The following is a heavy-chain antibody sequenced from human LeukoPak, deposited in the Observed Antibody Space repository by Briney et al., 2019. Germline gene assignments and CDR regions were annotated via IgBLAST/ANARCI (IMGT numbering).Heavy chain of an antibody. D-gene: IGHD5-12*01. Sequence: GESLKISCKGSGYSFTSYWISWVRQMPGKGLEWMGKIDPSDSYTNYSPSFQGHVTISADKSISTAYLQWSSLKASDTAMYYCARSSTCYDSSAYWCQSSPVTVSS. CDR2: IDPSDSYT. J-gene: IGHJ4*02. CDR1: GYSFTSYW. V-gene: IGHV5-10-1*01. CDR3: ARSSTCYDSSAY.